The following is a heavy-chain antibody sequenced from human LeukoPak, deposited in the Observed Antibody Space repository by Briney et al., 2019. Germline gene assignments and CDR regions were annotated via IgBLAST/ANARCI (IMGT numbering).Heavy chain of an antibody. CDR1: GYTFTGYY. J-gene: IGHJ5*02. CDR3: ARDGLRFPSSGWYIWFDP. CDR2: INPNSGGA. V-gene: IGHV1-2*02. Sequence: ASVKVSCKASGYTFTGYYMHWVRQAPGQGLEWMGWINPNSGGANYAQKFQGRVTMTRDMSISTAYMELSRLRSDDTAVYYCARDGLRFPSSGWYIWFDPWGQGTLVTVSS. D-gene: IGHD6-19*01.